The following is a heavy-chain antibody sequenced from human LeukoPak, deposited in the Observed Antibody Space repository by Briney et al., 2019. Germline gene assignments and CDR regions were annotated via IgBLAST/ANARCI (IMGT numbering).Heavy chain of an antibody. CDR2: INPSGGST. D-gene: IGHD5-12*01. V-gene: IGHV1-46*01. J-gene: IGHJ6*02. CDR1: GYTFTSYY. CDR3: AREVYSGYDSPRYYYYGMDV. Sequence: ASVTVSCTASGYTFTSYYMHWVRQAPGQGLEWMGIINPSGGSTSYAQKFQGRVTMTRDTSTSTVYMELSSLRSEDTAVYYCAREVYSGYDSPRYYYYGMDVWGQGTTVTVSS.